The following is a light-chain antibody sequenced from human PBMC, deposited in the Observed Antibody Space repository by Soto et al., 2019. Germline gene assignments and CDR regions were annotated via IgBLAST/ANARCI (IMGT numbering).Light chain of an antibody. CDR2: EVS. CDR1: SSDVGGYNY. Sequence: QSALTQPASVSGSPGQSITISCTGTSSDVGGYNYVSWYQQHPGKAPKLMIYEVSNRPSGVSNRFSGSKSGNTASLTISGLQAEDEADDCCSSYTTRRTLVFGPGTKLTVL. J-gene: IGLJ1*01. CDR3: SSYTTRRTLV. V-gene: IGLV2-14*01.